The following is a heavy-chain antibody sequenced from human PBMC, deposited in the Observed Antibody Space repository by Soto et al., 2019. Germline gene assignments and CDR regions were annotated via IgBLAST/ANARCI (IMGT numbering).Heavy chain of an antibody. Sequence: GGSLRLSCAASGFTFSSYWMHWVRQAPGKGLVWVSRINSDGSSTSYADSVKGRFTISRDNAKNTLYLQMNSLRAEDTAVYYCASGYDSEYYYYYYGMDVWGQGTTVTVSS. V-gene: IGHV3-74*01. J-gene: IGHJ6*02. D-gene: IGHD5-12*01. CDR3: ASGYDSEYYYYYYGMDV. CDR2: INSDGSST. CDR1: GFTFSSYW.